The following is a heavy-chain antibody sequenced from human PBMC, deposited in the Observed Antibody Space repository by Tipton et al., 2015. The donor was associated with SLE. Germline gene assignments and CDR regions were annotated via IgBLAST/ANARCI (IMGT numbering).Heavy chain of an antibody. J-gene: IGHJ2*01. Sequence: QSGAEVKKPGSSVKVSCKASGYTFTTYGISWVRQAPGQGLEWMGWISAYNGNTKYAQKFQDRVTMTIDTSTSTAYMELRSLRSDDTATYYCAREVYFDLWGRGTLVTVSS. CDR3: AREVYFDL. V-gene: IGHV1-18*01. CDR1: GYTFTTYG. CDR2: ISAYNGNT.